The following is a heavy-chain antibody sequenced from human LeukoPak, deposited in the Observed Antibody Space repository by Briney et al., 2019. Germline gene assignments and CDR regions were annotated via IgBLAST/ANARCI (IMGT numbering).Heavy chain of an antibody. CDR1: GGTFSSYA. J-gene: IGHJ3*02. Sequence: SVKVSCKASGGTFSSYAISWVRQAPGQGLEWMGRIIPILGIANYAQKFQGRVTITADKSTSTAYMELSSLRSEDTAVYYCARKRCYYDSSGTPDDAFDIWGQGTMVTVSS. V-gene: IGHV1-69*04. CDR2: IIPILGIA. D-gene: IGHD3-22*01. CDR3: ARKRCYYDSSGTPDDAFDI.